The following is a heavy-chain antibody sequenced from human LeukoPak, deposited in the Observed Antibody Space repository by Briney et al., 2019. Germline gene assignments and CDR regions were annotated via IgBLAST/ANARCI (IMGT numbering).Heavy chain of an antibody. CDR1: GGSISSGGYY. CDR3: ASRVGATGYFDY. J-gene: IGHJ4*02. CDR2: IYYSGST. V-gene: IGHV4-31*03. D-gene: IGHD1-26*01. Sequence: SETLSLTCTVSGGSISSGGYYWSWIRQHPGKGLEWIGYIYYSGSTYYNPSLKSRVTISVDTSKNQLSLKLSSVTAADTAVYYCASRVGATGYFDYWGQGTLVTVSS.